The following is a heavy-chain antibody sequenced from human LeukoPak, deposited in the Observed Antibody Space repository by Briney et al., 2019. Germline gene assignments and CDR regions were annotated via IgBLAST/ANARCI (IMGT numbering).Heavy chain of an antibody. Sequence: SETLSLTCTVSGGSISSYYWSWIRQPPGKGLEWIGYIYYSGSTNYNPSLKSRVTISVDTSKNQFSLKLSSVTAADTAVYYCARGQWLEVDYWGQGTLVTVSS. CDR2: IYYSGST. V-gene: IGHV4-59*01. CDR3: ARGQWLEVDY. J-gene: IGHJ4*02. CDR1: GGSISSYY. D-gene: IGHD6-19*01.